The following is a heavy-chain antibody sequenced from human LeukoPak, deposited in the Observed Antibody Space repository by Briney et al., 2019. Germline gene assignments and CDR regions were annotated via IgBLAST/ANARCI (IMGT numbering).Heavy chain of an antibody. V-gene: IGHV4-61*08. D-gene: IGHD1-20*01. CDR1: GGSISTGDYY. CDR2: IYYSGST. CDR3: ARVHLITGTPGY. Sequence: PSQTLSLTCTVSGGSISTGDYYWSWIRQPPGKGLEWIGYIYYSGSTNYNPSLKSRVTISVDTSKNQFSLKLSSVTAADTAVYYCARVHLITGTPGYWGQGTLVTVSS. J-gene: IGHJ4*02.